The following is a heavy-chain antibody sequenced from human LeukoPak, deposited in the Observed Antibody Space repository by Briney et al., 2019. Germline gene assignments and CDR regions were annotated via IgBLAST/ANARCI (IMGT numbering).Heavy chain of an antibody. D-gene: IGHD2-2*01. CDR2: ISYSGST. Sequence: SETLVLPCTVSGGSISSRGYYWGWIRQPPGKGLEYIGSISYSGSTYYTPSLKSRVTISVDTSKNQFSLKLSSVTATDTAVYYCATTHVYTSCLYSGPWGEGTPATVSS. V-gene: IGHV4-39*01. CDR3: ATTHVYTSCLYSGP. J-gene: IGHJ5*02. CDR1: GGSISSRGYY.